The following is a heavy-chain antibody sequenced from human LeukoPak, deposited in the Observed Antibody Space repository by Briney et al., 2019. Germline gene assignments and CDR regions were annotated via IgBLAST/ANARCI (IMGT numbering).Heavy chain of an antibody. CDR2: ISGSGGST. J-gene: IGHJ4*02. CDR3: AKDFYDSSGSRYDY. D-gene: IGHD3-22*01. CDR1: GFTFRSYA. V-gene: IGHV3-23*01. Sequence: GGSLRLSCAASGFTFRSYAMSWVRQAPGKGLEWVSAISGSGGSTYYADSVKGRFTISRDNSKNTLFMQMNSLRAEDTAVYYCAKDFYDSSGSRYDYWGQGTLVTVSS.